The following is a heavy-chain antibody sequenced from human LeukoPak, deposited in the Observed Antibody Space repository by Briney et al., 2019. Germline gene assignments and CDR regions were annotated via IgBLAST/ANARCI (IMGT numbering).Heavy chain of an antibody. CDR1: GFSFSAYI. CDR3: TRRYGGHSGWAGYHDS. D-gene: IGHD6-19*01. V-gene: IGHV3-64*01. Sequence: GGSLRLXCVASGFSFSAYIMHWVRQAPGKGLEYVSAIRSDGSSTFYPNSVKGRFTISRDNSKGTLYLQMGSLRAEDTAVYYCTRRYGGHSGWAGYHDSWGQGTLVTVSS. CDR2: IRSDGSST. J-gene: IGHJ4*02.